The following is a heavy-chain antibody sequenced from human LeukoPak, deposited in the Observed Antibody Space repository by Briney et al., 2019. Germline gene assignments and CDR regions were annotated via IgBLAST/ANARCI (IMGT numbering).Heavy chain of an antibody. CDR3: ARDRALGYSYGYMDY. Sequence: GGSLRLSCAASGFTFRDYAIHWVRQAPGKGLEWVAFISHDGYNKYYADSVKGRFTISRDNPKNTLYLQMDSLGADDTAVYYCARDRALGYSYGYMDYWGQGTLVTVSS. V-gene: IGHV3-30*04. D-gene: IGHD5-18*01. J-gene: IGHJ4*02. CDR2: ISHDGYNK. CDR1: GFTFRDYA.